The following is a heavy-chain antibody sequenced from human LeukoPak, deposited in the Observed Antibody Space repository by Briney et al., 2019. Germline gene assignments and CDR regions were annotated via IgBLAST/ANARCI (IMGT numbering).Heavy chain of an antibody. CDR2: IRYDGSNK. CDR1: GFTFSSYG. J-gene: IGHJ4*02. D-gene: IGHD3-10*01. CDR3: AKGTITMVRGGPFDY. Sequence: GGSLRLSCAASGFTFSSYGMHWVRQAPGKGPEWVVFIRYDGSNKYYADSVKGRFTISRDNSKNTLYLQMNSLRAEDTAVYYCAKGTITMVRGGPFDYWGQGTLVTVSS. V-gene: IGHV3-30*02.